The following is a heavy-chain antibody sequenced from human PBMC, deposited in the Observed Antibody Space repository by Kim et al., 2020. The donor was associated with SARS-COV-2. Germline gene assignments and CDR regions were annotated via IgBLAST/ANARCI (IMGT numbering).Heavy chain of an antibody. CDR2: INPNSGGT. CDR3: ARMKAGTKSAWDY. V-gene: IGHV1-2*06. CDR1: GYTFTGYY. Sequence: ASVKVSCKASGYTFTGYYMHWVRQAPGQGLEWMGRINPNSGGTNYAQKFQGRVTMTRDTSISTAYMELSRLRSDDTAVYYCARMKAGTKSAWDYWGQGTLVTVSS. D-gene: IGHD1-7*01. J-gene: IGHJ4*02.